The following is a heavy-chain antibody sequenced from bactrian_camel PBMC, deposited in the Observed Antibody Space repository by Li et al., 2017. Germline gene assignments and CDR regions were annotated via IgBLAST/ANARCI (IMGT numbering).Heavy chain of an antibody. J-gene: IGHJ4*01. Sequence: HVQLVESGGGSVQTGGSLRLSCAASGFTFSNYFMNWVRRPPGKGLEWVSGINGEGSNTQYSDSVKGRFTIARDNRKNTLYLHMNMLKSEDTAMYYCVRGREHDFDYPKEAQGTQVTVS. D-gene: IGHD6*01. CDR1: GFTFSNYF. V-gene: IGHV3S6*01. CDR2: INGEGSNT.